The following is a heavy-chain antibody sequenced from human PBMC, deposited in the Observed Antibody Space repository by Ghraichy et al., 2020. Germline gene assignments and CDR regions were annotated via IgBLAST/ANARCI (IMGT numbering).Heavy chain of an antibody. Sequence: GGSLRLSCAASGFTFSSYAKSWVRQAPGKGLEWVSAISGSGGSTYYADSVKGRFTISRDNSKNTLYLQMNSLRAEDTAVYYCAKVGQDTMGSGSHLPAFDIWGQGTMVTVSS. CDR2: ISGSGGST. V-gene: IGHV3-23*01. J-gene: IGHJ3*02. CDR3: AKVGQDTMGSGSHLPAFDI. CDR1: GFTFSSYA. D-gene: IGHD3-10*01.